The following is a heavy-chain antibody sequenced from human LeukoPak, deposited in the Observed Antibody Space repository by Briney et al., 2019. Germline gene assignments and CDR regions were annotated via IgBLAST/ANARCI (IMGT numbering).Heavy chain of an antibody. CDR3: ARGSGSYSGAADY. Sequence: PSETLSLTCSVHGSSFTGYYWSWLRQPPGKGLEWIGEMNHRGSSYFNPSFESRVTISLDMSRKQFSLKLTSVTAADTAFYYCARGSGSYSGAADYWGQGTLVTVSS. J-gene: IGHJ4*02. CDR1: GSSFTGYY. V-gene: IGHV4-34*01. D-gene: IGHD6-19*01. CDR2: MNHRGSS.